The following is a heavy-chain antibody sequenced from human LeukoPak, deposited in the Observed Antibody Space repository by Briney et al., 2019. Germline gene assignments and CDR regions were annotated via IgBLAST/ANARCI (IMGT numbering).Heavy chain of an antibody. CDR1: GGSFSGYY. D-gene: IGHD3-10*01. J-gene: IGHJ4*02. CDR3: ASLFTDYYGSGSYAY. CDR2: INHSGST. Sequence: SETLSLTCAASGGSFSGYYLSWTRQPPGKGLEWIGEINHSGSTNYNPSLKSRVTISVDTSKNQFSLKLSSVTAADTAVYYCASLFTDYYGSGSYAYWGQGTLVTVSS. V-gene: IGHV4-34*01.